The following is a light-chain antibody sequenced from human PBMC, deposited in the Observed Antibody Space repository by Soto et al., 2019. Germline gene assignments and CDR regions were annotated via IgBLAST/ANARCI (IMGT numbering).Light chain of an antibody. CDR2: KVS. V-gene: IGKV1-5*03. CDR1: ESINTW. Sequence: IQMTQSPSILSASIGDRVTISCRASESINTWLAWYEHKPGKAPKLLISKVSTLESGVPSRFSGSASGTEFTLTISSLQPEVYATYYCQQYNYSWTFGQGTKVEV. CDR3: QQYNYSWT. J-gene: IGKJ1*01.